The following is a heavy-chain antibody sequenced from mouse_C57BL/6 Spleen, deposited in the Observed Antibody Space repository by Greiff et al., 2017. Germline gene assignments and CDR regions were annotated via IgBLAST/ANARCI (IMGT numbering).Heavy chain of an antibody. CDR1: GYAFSSSW. Sequence: QVQLQLSGPELVKPGASVKISCKASGYAFSSSWMNWVKQRPGKGLEWIGRIYPGDGDTNYNGKFKGKATLTADKSSSTAYMQLSSLTSEDSAVYFCARDNYDYDGYFDVWGTGTTVTVSS. V-gene: IGHV1-82*01. CDR2: IYPGDGDT. J-gene: IGHJ1*03. CDR3: ARDNYDYDGYFDV. D-gene: IGHD2-4*01.